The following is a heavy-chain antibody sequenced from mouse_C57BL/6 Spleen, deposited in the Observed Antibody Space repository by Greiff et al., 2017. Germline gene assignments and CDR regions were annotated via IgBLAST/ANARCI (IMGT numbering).Heavy chain of an antibody. V-gene: IGHV1-76*01. CDR2: IYPGSGNT. CDR3: ARSKAMDY. Sequence: QVQLQQSGAELVRPGASVKLSCKASGYTFTDYYINWVKQRPGQGLEWIARIYPGSGNTYYNEKFKGKATLTAEKSSSTAYMQLSSLTSEDSAVYVCARSKAMDYWGQGNSATVST. CDR1: GYTFTDYY. J-gene: IGHJ4*01.